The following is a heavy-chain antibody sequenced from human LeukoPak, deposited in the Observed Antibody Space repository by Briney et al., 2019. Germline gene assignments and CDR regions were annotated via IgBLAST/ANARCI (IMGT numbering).Heavy chain of an antibody. CDR3: ARIRYFDWSPDAFDI. Sequence: SETLSLTCTVSGGSISSYYWSWIRQPPGKGLEWIGYIYYSGSTNYNPSLKSRVTISVDTSKNQVSLKLSSVTAADTAVYYCARIRYFDWSPDAFDIWGQGTMVTVSS. J-gene: IGHJ3*02. CDR1: GGSISSYY. CDR2: IYYSGST. D-gene: IGHD3-9*01. V-gene: IGHV4-59*01.